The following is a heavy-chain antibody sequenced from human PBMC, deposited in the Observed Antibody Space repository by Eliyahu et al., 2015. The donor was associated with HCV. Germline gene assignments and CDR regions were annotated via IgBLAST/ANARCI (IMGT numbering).Heavy chain of an antibody. J-gene: IGHJ4*02. V-gene: IGHV4-39*01. CDR3: ARRRSFSDSSGYSDLDYFDF. D-gene: IGHD3-22*01. CDR1: GDSIXSSSFY. Sequence: QLQLLESGPGLVKPPETLSLTCTVSGDSIXSSSFYWGWVRQPPGKGLERIGDIYYSGTTYYSPSLNSRVTISVDTSKNQFSLRLSSVTAADTAVYYCARRRSFSDSSGYSDLDYFDFWGQGTLVTVSS. CDR2: IYYSGTT.